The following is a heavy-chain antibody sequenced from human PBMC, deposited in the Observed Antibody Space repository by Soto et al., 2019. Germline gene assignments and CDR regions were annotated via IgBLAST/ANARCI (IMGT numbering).Heavy chain of an antibody. D-gene: IGHD6-19*01. CDR1: GGSFSGFF. Sequence: QVQLQQWGAGLLKPSETLSLTCTVYGGSFSGFFWTWIRQPPGKGLEWLGEINHRGSTNYNPSLKRRVTISVDTSESHFSLTLTSVTAADTAVYYCVRGQWLPRGEHWGQGTLVIVSS. CDR3: VRGQWLPRGEH. CDR2: INHRGST. J-gene: IGHJ4*02. V-gene: IGHV4-34*02.